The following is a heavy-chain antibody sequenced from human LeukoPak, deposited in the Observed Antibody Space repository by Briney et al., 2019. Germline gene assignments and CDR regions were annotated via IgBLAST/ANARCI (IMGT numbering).Heavy chain of an antibody. D-gene: IGHD6-19*01. V-gene: IGHV1-18*01. CDR3: AKVREQWLEWRGYYFDY. J-gene: IGHJ4*02. CDR2: ISAYNGNT. CDR1: GYTFSTYG. Sequence: ASVKVSCKASGYTFSTYGISWVRQAPGQGLEWMGWISAYNGNTNYAQKFQGRVTMTTDTSTSTAFMELRSLRSDDTAVYYCAKVREQWLEWRGYYFDYWGQGTLVTVSS.